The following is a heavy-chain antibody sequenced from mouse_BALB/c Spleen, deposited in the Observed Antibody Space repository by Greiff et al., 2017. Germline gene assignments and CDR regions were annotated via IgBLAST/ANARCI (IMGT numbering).Heavy chain of an antibody. D-gene: IGHD2-4*01. J-gene: IGHJ2*01. V-gene: IGHV5-17*02. CDR2: ISSGSSTI. CDR3: ARRPMITTGTFDY. Sequence: EVMLVESGGGLVQPGGSRKLSCAASGFTFSSFGMHWVRQAPEKGLEWVAYISSGSSTIYYADTVKGRFTISRDNPKNTLFLQMTSLRSEDTAMYYCARRPMITTGTFDYWGQGTTLTVSS. CDR1: GFTFSSFG.